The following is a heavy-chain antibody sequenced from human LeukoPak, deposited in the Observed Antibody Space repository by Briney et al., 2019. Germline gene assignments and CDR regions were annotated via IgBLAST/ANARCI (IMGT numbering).Heavy chain of an antibody. V-gene: IGHV3-23*01. CDR2: ISGRGGIT. CDR1: GFTVSSKY. Sequence: GGSLRLSCAASGFTVSSKYMSWVRQAPGKGLEWLSGISGRGGITYYADSVKGRFTISRDNAKNSLYLQMNSLRAEDTALYHCARGGIAAAGPSTGYYGMDVWGQGTTVTVSS. D-gene: IGHD6-13*01. CDR3: ARGGIAAAGPSTGYYGMDV. J-gene: IGHJ6*02.